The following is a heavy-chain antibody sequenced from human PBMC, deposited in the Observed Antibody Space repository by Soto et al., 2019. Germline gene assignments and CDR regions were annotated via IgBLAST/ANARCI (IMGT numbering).Heavy chain of an antibody. V-gene: IGHV4-39*01. Sequence: QLQLQESGPGLVKPSETLSLTCTVSGGSISSSSYYWGWIRQPPGKGLGWIGRIYYSGSTYSNPSLTRRVTISVYTSKNQLSLKLSSVTAAHTAVYYRATLCAQDWGQGTLVTVSS. J-gene: IGHJ4*02. CDR3: ATLCAQD. CDR1: GGSISSSSYY. D-gene: IGHD3-16*01. CDR2: IYYSGST.